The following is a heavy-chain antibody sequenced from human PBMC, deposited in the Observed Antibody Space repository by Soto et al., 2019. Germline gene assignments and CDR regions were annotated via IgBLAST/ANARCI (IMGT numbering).Heavy chain of an antibody. J-gene: IGHJ5*01. V-gene: IGHV3-23*01. CDR3: AKDSAIACLSQAGACLDS. D-gene: IGHD6-19*01. Sequence: GGSLRLSCAASGFTFASYAMAWVRQAPGKGVEWVSGIDAGGGRTYYADSVKGRFTISRDNSRNSLFLQMDNLRGEDTAIYYCAKDSAIACLSQAGACLDSWCPGTLVTVSS. CDR2: IDAGGGRT. CDR1: GFTFASYA.